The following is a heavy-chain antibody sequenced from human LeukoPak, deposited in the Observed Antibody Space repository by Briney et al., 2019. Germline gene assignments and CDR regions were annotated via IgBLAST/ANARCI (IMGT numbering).Heavy chain of an antibody. CDR3: ARGRVGQWLVDAFDI. CDR2: ISSSSIYI. D-gene: IGHD6-19*01. V-gene: IGHV3-21*01. J-gene: IGHJ3*02. CDR1: GFTFSSYS. Sequence: GGPLRLSCAASGFTFSSYSMNWVRQAPGKGLEWVSSISSSSIYIYYADSLKGRFTISRDNAKNSLYLHIDSLRAEDTAVYYCARGRVGQWLVDAFDIWGQGTMVTVSS.